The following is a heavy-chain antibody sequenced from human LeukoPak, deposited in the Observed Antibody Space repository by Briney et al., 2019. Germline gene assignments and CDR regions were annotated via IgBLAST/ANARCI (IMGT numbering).Heavy chain of an antibody. CDR1: GDSFSSNSAA. CDR3: ARVGYSGYVDYYYYGMDV. V-gene: IGHV6-1*01. CDR2: TYYRSKWYN. Sequence: SQTLSLTCAISGDSFSSNSAAWNWRRQSPSRGLEWLGRTYYRSKWYNGYAVSVKSRITINPDTSKNQFSLQLNSVTPEDTAVYYCARVGYSGYVDYYYYGMDVWGQGTTVTVSS. J-gene: IGHJ6*02. D-gene: IGHD5-12*01.